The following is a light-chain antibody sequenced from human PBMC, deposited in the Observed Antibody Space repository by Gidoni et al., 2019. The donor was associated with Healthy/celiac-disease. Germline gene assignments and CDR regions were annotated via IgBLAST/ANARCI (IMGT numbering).Light chain of an antibody. CDR3: QQSDSTPLT. V-gene: IGKV1-39*01. CDR1: QSISSY. CDR2: DAS. J-gene: IGKJ4*01. Sequence: DIQMTQSPSSLSSSVGERVTITCRASQSISSYLNWSQQKPGKAPKLLIYDASSLQSGVPSRFSGSGSGTDFTLTISSLQPEDFATYYCQQSDSTPLTFGGGTKVEIK.